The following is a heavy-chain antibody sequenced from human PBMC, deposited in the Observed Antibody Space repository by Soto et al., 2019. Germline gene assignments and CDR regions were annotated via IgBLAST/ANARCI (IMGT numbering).Heavy chain of an antibody. CDR1: GYTFTGYF. CDR3: ARSGYYGSGSFPWFDP. D-gene: IGHD3-10*01. V-gene: IGHV1-46*01. Sequence: GASVKVSCKASGYTFTGYFMHWVRQAPGQGLEWMGMINPSGGSTSYAQKFQGRVTMTRDTSTITVYMELSSLRSEDTAVYYCARSGYYGSGSFPWFDPWDQGTLVTVSS. J-gene: IGHJ5*02. CDR2: INPSGGST.